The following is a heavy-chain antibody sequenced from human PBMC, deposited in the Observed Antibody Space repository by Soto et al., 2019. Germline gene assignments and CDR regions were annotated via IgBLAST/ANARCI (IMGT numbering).Heavy chain of an antibody. CDR1: GFTFSSYA. CDR2: ISYDGSNK. Sequence: QVQLVESGGGVVQPGRSLRLSCAASGFTFSSYAMHWVRQAPGKGLEWVAVISYDGSNKYYADSVKGRFTISRDNSKNTLYLQMNGLRAEDTAVYYCAGEGKGFWGGYYPDYWGQGTLVTVSS. D-gene: IGHD3-3*01. CDR3: AGEGKGFWGGYYPDY. V-gene: IGHV3-30-3*01. J-gene: IGHJ4*02.